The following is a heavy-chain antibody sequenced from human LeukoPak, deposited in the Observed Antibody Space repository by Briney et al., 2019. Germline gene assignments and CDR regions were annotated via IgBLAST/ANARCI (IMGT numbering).Heavy chain of an antibody. CDR1: GGSISSSSHY. J-gene: IGHJ4*02. CDR2: IYYSGST. Sequence: SETLSLTCTVSGGSISSSSHYWGWIRQPPGKGLEWIGSIYYSGSTYYNPSLKSRVTISVDTSKNQFSLTLSSVTAADTAVYYCARDLIDSSDYDYWGQGTLVTVSS. D-gene: IGHD3-22*01. CDR3: ARDLIDSSDYDY. V-gene: IGHV4-39*07.